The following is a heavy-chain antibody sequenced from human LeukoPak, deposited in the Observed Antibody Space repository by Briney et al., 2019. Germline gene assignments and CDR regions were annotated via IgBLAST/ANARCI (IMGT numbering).Heavy chain of an antibody. J-gene: IGHJ1*01. V-gene: IGHV3-11*01. D-gene: IGHD3-9*01. CDR3: ARDGHYDILTGYFQD. CDR1: GFTFTDYY. CDR2: ITNSGTTI. Sequence: PGGSLRLSCAASGFTFTDYYISWIRQAPGRGLEWVSYITNSGTTIYYADSVKGRFTISRDNAKNSLYLQMNSLRAEDTAVYYCARDGHYDILTGYFQDWGQGTLVTVSS.